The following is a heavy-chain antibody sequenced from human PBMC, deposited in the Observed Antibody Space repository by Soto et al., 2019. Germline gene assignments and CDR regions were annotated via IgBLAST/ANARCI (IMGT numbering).Heavy chain of an antibody. CDR3: ARNRYGGYDFDY. CDR2: VSHSGNT. CDR1: SGSITSSNW. J-gene: IGHJ4*02. V-gene: IGHV4-4*02. Sequence: QVQLQESGPGLVKPSGTLSLTCAVSSGSITSSNWWSWVRQPPGKGLEWIGEVSHSGNTNYIPSLKSRVPISVDKSRNQFSLRLNSVTAADTAVYYCARNRYGGYDFDYWGQGTLVTVSS. D-gene: IGHD5-12*01.